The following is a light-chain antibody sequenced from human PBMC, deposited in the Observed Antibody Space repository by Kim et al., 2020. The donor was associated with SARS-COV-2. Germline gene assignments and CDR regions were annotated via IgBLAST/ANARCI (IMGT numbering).Light chain of an antibody. CDR2: QDS. J-gene: IGLJ2*01. CDR3: QAWDSSTAVV. Sequence: VSPGQTASITSCGDKLGDKYACWYQQKPGQSPVLVIDQDSKRPSGIPERFSGSNSGNTATLTISGTQAMDEADYYCQAWDSSTAVVFGGGTQLTVL. V-gene: IGLV3-1*01. CDR1: KLGDKY.